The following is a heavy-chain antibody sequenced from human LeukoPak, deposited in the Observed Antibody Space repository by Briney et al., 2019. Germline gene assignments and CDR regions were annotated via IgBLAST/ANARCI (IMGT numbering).Heavy chain of an antibody. V-gene: IGHV3-74*01. J-gene: IGHJ6*03. CDR2: IKTDGSIT. Sequence: LAGGALRLSCAASGFSFSVYWMHWVRQAPGKGPVWVSRIKTDGSITDYADFVKGRFTISRDNAKNTLYLQMNSLRAEDTAVYYCARARANFYYYYYMDVWGKGTTVTVSS. CDR1: GFSFSVYW. CDR3: ARARANFYYYYYMDV.